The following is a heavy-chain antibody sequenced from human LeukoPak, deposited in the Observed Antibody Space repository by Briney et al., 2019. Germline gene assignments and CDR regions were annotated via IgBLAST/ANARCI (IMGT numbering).Heavy chain of an antibody. CDR3: ARATRCSGGSCAESRQYYFDY. J-gene: IGHJ4*02. CDR1: GGSISSGGYS. V-gene: IGHV4-30-2*01. CDR2: IYDSGST. Sequence: SETLSLTCAVSGGSISSGGYSWSWLRQPPGKGLEWIAYIYDSGSTYYKPSLKSRVTISVDRSKNQFSLKLSSVTAADTAVYYCARATRCSGGSCAESRQYYFDYWGQGTLVTVSS. D-gene: IGHD2-15*01.